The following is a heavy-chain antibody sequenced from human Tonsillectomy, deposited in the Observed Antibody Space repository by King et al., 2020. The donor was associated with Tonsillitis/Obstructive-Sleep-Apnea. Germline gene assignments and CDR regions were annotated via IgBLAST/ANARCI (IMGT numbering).Heavy chain of an antibody. CDR1: GGSISNYY. V-gene: IGHV4-59*13. J-gene: IGHJ4*02. Sequence: LQLQESGPGLVKPSETLSLTCTVSGGSISNYYWSWIRQPQGRGLEWIGYFNNRESTNYNPTLKSPVTISVDTSKKQFSLKLSSLTAADTAVYYCARESGSYFLYWGQGTLVTVSS. D-gene: IGHD1-26*01. CDR3: ARESGSYFLY. CDR2: FNNREST.